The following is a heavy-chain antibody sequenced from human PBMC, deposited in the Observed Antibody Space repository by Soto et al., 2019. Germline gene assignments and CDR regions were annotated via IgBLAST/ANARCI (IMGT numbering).Heavy chain of an antibody. CDR2: IYPGDSDT. D-gene: IGHD3-3*01. CDR1: GYSFTSYW. Sequence: GESLKISCKGSGYSFTSYWIGWVRQMPGKGLEWMGIIYPGDSDTRYSPSFQGQVTISADKSISTAYLQWSSLKASDTATYYCARHDDYDFWSGYWPRGLDYWGQGTLVTVSS. J-gene: IGHJ4*02. V-gene: IGHV5-51*01. CDR3: ARHDDYDFWSGYWPRGLDY.